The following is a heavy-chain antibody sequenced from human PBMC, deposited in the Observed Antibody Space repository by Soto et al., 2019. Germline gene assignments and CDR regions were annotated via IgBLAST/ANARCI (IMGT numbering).Heavy chain of an antibody. CDR3: ARLEGLATISYYFDF. J-gene: IGHJ4*02. CDR1: GDSITNYC. V-gene: IGHV4-59*08. D-gene: IGHD3-9*01. Sequence: SETLSLTCTVSGDSITNYCWSWIRQPPEKGLEWIGQICYSGSTNYNPSLQSQVTISLDTSKSQFSLKLNSVTAADSAVYFCARLEGLATISYYFDFWGQGALVTVSS. CDR2: ICYSGST.